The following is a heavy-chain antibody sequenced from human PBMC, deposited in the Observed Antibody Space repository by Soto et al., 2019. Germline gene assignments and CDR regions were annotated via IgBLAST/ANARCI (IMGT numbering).Heavy chain of an antibody. V-gene: IGHV1-3*01. CDR1: GYTFTSYA. Sequence: QVQLVQSGAEVKKPGASVKVSCKASGYTFTSYAMHWVRQAPGQRLEWMGWINAGNGNTKYSQKFQGRVTITRDTPASTAYMELSSLRSEDTAVYYCARVYCSGGRCYYYYDMDVWGQGTTVTVSS. CDR2: INAGNGNT. J-gene: IGHJ6*02. CDR3: ARVYCSGGRCYYYYDMDV. D-gene: IGHD2-15*01.